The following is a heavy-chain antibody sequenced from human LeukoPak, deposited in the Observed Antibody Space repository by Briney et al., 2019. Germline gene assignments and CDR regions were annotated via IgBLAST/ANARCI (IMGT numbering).Heavy chain of an antibody. D-gene: IGHD4-4*01. J-gene: IGHJ6*02. CDR3: AKISSNRVYYYGMDV. Sequence: ASVKVSCKASGYTFTSYGISWVRQAPGQGLEWMGWISAYNGNTNYAQKLQGRVTMTTDTSTSTAYMELRSLRAEDTAVYYCAKISSNRVYYYGMDVWGQGTTVTVSS. V-gene: IGHV1-18*01. CDR1: GYTFTSYG. CDR2: ISAYNGNT.